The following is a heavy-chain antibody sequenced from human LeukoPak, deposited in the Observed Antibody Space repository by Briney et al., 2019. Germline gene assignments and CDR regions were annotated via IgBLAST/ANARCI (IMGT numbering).Heavy chain of an antibody. CDR3: ARDIYCSSTSCYGGVDY. J-gene: IGHJ4*02. Sequence: PGGSLRLSCAASGFTFSDYYMSWIRQAPGKGLEWVSYISSSSSYTNYADSVKGRFTIFRDNAKNSLYLQMNSLRAEDTAVYYCARDIYCSSTSCYGGVDYWGQGALVTISS. CDR2: ISSSSSYT. CDR1: GFTFSDYY. D-gene: IGHD2-2*01. V-gene: IGHV3-11*05.